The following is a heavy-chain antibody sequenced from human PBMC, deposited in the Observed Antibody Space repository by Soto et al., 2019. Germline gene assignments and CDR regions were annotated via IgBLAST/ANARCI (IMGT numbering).Heavy chain of an antibody. J-gene: IGHJ6*02. CDR3: ASPSGSGWYGNYYYGMDV. V-gene: IGHV1-69*13. CDR1: GGTFSSYA. D-gene: IGHD6-19*01. CDR2: IIPIFGTA. Sequence: ASVKVSCKASGGTFSSYAISWVRQAPGQGLEWMGAIIPIFGTANYAQKFQGRVTITADESTSTAYMELSSLRSEDTAVYYCASPSGSGWYGNYYYGMDVWGQGTTVTVS.